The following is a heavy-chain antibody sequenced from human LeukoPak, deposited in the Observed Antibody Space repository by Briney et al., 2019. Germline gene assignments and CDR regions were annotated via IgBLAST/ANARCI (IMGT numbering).Heavy chain of an antibody. CDR3: AREGGSYRPLDY. Sequence: SETLSLTCTVSGGSLSNNNYYWAWIRQPPGKGLECIGSIYYSGSPYYNPSLKSRVTISVDTSKNQFSLRLGSVTAADTAVYYCAREGGSYRPLDYSGQGTLVTVS. D-gene: IGHD3-16*02. CDR2: IYYSGSP. CDR1: GGSLSNNNYY. V-gene: IGHV4-39*07. J-gene: IGHJ4*02.